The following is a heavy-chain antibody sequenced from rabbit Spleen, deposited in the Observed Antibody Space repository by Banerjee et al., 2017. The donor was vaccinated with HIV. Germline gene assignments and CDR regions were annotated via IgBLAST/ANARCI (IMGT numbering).Heavy chain of an antibody. CDR1: GFSFSGSLY. J-gene: IGHJ4*01. D-gene: IGHD1-1*01. CDR2: INIVTGKS. Sequence: QSLEESGGDLVKPGTSLTLTCKASGFSFSGSLYLCWVRQAPGKGLEWIACINIVTGKSVYASWALGRFIMSRTSSTTVTLQMTSLTVADTATYFCARDLVAVIGWNFNLWGPGTLVTVS. V-gene: IGHV1S40*01. CDR3: ARDLVAVIGWNFNL.